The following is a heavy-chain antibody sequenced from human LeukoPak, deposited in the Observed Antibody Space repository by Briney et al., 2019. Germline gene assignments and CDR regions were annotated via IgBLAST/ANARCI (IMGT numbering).Heavy chain of an antibody. CDR2: ISGSGGST. V-gene: IGHV3-23*01. CDR3: AKGRSSGYQYYLDY. J-gene: IGHJ4*02. Sequence: GGSLRLSCTASGFTFSSCGMTWVRQAPGKGLEWVSSISGSGGSTDYADSVKGRFTISRDNSKNTLYLQMNSLRADDTAVYYCAKGRSSGYQYYLDYWGQGTLVTVSS. D-gene: IGHD3-22*01. CDR1: GFTFSSCG.